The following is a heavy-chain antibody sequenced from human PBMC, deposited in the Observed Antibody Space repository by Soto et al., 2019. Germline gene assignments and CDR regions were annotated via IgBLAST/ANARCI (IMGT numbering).Heavy chain of an antibody. V-gene: IGHV4-31*03. CDR1: GGSISSGGYY. CDR2: IYYSGST. Sequence: SETLSLTCTVSGGSISSGGYYWSWIRQHPGKGLEWIGYIYYSGSTYYNPSLKSRVTISVDTSKNQFSLKLSSVTAADTAVYYCARDPHGSQYTDYYYGMDVWGQGTTVTVS. J-gene: IGHJ6*02. D-gene: IGHD2-2*02. CDR3: ARDPHGSQYTDYYYGMDV.